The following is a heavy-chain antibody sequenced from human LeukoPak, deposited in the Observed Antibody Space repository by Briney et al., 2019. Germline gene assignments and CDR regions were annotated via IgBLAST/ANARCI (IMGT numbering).Heavy chain of an antibody. D-gene: IGHD2-21*02. Sequence: GGSPRLSCAASGFTFSDYYMSWIRHTPGKGLEWVSAIRGSGDTTFYADSVKGRFTISRDNSENTVYLQMNSLRAEDTAVYYCEKRGDKLDLIWGQGTLVTVSS. CDR2: IRGSGDTT. CDR3: EKRGDKLDLI. V-gene: IGHV3-23*01. CDR1: GFTFSDYY. J-gene: IGHJ4*02.